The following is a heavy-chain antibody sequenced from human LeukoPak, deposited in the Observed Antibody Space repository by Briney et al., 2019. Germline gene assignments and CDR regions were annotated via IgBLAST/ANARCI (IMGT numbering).Heavy chain of an antibody. CDR1: GFTCSNAW. CDR3: TTDSSLLWFGELRYYYYYGMDV. Sequence: GSLRLSCAASGFTCSNAWMSWVRQAPGKGLEWVGRIKSKTEGGTTDNAAPVKGRFTISRDDSKNTLYLQMNSLKTEDTAVYYCTTDSSLLWFGELRYYYYYGMDVWGKGTTVTVSS. D-gene: IGHD3-10*01. J-gene: IGHJ6*04. V-gene: IGHV3-15*01. CDR2: IKSKTEGGTT.